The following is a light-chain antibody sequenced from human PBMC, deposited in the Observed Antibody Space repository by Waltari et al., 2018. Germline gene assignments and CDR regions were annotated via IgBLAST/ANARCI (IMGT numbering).Light chain of an antibody. CDR3: LQYNSNPLT. CDR1: QGISTY. CDR2: AAS. Sequence: DIQMTQSPSSLSASAGDRVTIICRASQGISTYLNWYQQKPGKAPKRLIYAASSLESGVPSRFSGSGSGTDFTLTISSLQPEDFATYYCLQYNSNPLTFGGGTKVEIK. V-gene: IGKV1-17*01. J-gene: IGKJ4*01.